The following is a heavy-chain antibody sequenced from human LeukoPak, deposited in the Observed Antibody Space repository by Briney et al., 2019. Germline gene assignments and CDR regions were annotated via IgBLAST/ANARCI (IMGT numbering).Heavy chain of an antibody. V-gene: IGHV4-31*03. D-gene: IGHD2-21*02. CDR3: ARGAYCGGDCQYEDY. CDR1: GGSISSGGYY. CDR2: IYYSGST. J-gene: IGHJ4*02. Sequence: LQTLSLTCTVSGGSISSGGYYWSWIRQHPGKGLEWIGYIYYSGSTYYNPSLKSRVTISVDTSKNQFSLKLSSVTAADTAVYYCARGAYCGGDCQYEDYWGQGTLVTVSS.